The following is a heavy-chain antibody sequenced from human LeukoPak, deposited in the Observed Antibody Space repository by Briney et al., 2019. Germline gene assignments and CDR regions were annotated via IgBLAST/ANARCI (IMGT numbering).Heavy chain of an antibody. CDR1: GFTFSSYE. V-gene: IGHV3-48*03. CDR3: ARERPSGYSYCCDY. D-gene: IGHD5-18*01. Sequence: PGGSLRLSCAASGFTFSSYEMNWVRQAPGKGLEWISYISIRSSTIYYADSVKGRFTISRDDAANSLYLQMNSLRVEDTALYYCARERPSGYSYCCDYWGQGTLVTV. CDR2: ISIRSSTI. J-gene: IGHJ4*02.